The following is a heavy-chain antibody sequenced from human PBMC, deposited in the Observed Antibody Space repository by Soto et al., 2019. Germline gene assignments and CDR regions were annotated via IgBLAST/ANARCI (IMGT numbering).Heavy chain of an antibody. Sequence: PSETLSLTCSASRNSISGIPYYWGWIRQPPGKRLEWIGSIFHDGYIVYTPSLKSRVTISVDTSKNQFSLKLTSVAAADTDIYFCARLQTAVPHYWGQG. CDR3: ARLQTAVPHY. J-gene: IGHJ4*02. V-gene: IGHV4-39*01. CDR1: RNSISGIPYY. D-gene: IGHD6-13*01. CDR2: IFHDGYI.